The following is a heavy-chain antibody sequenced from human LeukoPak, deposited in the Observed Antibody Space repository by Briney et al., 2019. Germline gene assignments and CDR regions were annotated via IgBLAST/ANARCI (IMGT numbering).Heavy chain of an antibody. CDR3: ARVGDHFHWYLDL. J-gene: IGHJ2*01. Sequence: GGPLRLSCAASGFSVSLHYMNWLREAPGKALECVSILYSGSDTYYADSVKGRFTIPRDSSKNMLFLHMNSVRAEDTAVYYCARVGDHFHWYLDLWGRGTLVTVSS. D-gene: IGHD3-3*02. CDR1: GFSVSLHY. CDR2: LYSGSDT. V-gene: IGHV3-53*01.